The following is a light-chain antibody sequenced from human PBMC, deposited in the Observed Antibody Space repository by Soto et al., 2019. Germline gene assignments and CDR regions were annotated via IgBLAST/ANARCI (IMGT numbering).Light chain of an antibody. CDR2: KAS. Sequence: DIQMTQSPSTLSASVGDRVTITCRASHSISSWLAWYQQKPGKAPKLLIYKASSLESGVPSRFSGSGSGTEFTLTISSLQPDDFATYYCQHYTGYPLTFGGGTKVEIK. J-gene: IGKJ4*01. CDR3: QHYTGYPLT. CDR1: HSISSW. V-gene: IGKV1-5*03.